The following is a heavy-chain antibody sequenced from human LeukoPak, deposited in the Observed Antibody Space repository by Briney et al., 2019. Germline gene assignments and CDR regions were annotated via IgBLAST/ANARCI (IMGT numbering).Heavy chain of an antibody. CDR3: ARDYEGVIDP. D-gene: IGHD3-10*01. CDR1: GGSISSHY. Sequence: SETLFLTCTVSGGSISSHYWSWIRQPPGKGLEWIGYIYYSGSTNYNPSLKSRVTISVDTSKNQFSLKLSSVTAADTAVYYCARDYEGVIDPWGQGTLVTVSS. CDR2: IYYSGST. V-gene: IGHV4-59*11. J-gene: IGHJ5*02.